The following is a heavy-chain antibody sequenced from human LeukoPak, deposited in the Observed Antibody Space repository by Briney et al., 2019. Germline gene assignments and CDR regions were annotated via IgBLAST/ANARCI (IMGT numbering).Heavy chain of an antibody. CDR3: AREGGIRSIFGVATRDYYYYMDV. J-gene: IGHJ6*03. D-gene: IGHD3-3*01. Sequence: ASVKVSCKASGYTFTSYYMHWVRQAPGQGLEWMGIINPSGGSTSYAQKFQGRVTMTRDTSTSTVYMGLSSLRSEDTAVYYCAREGGIRSIFGVATRDYYYYMDVWGKGTTVTVSS. CDR1: GYTFTSYY. V-gene: IGHV1-46*01. CDR2: INPSGGST.